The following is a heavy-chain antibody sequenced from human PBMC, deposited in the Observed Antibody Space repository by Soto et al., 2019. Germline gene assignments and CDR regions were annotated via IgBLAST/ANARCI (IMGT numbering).Heavy chain of an antibody. J-gene: IGHJ4*02. D-gene: IGHD3-10*01. CDR2: INHSGST. Sequence: SETLSLTCAVYGGSFSGYYWSWIRQPPGKGLEWIGEINHSGSTNYNPSLKSRVTISVDTSKNQFSLKLSSVTAADTAVYYCARGQIPGYGSGSGPFNYFDYWGQGTLVTVSS. CDR1: GGSFSGYY. V-gene: IGHV4-34*01. CDR3: ARGQIPGYGSGSGPFNYFDY.